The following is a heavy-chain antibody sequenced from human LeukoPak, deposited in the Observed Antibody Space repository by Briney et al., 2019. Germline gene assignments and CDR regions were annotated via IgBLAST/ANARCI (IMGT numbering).Heavy chain of an antibody. V-gene: IGHV4-30-4*01. D-gene: IGHD3-10*01. CDR2: IYYSGST. CDR3: ARDHYYGSGSYPDY. CDR1: GGSISSGDYY. Sequence: PSETLSLTCTVSGGSISSGDYYWSWIRQPPGKGLEWIGYIYYSGSTYYNPSLKSRVTISVDTSKNQFSLKLSSVTAADTAVYYCARDHYYGSGSYPDYWGQGTLVTVSS. J-gene: IGHJ4*02.